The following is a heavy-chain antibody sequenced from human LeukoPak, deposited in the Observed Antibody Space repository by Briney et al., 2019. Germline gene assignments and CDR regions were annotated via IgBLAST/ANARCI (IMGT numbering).Heavy chain of an antibody. Sequence: PGGSLRLSCAASEFTFSSYWMSWVRQAPGKGLEWVANIKQDGSEKYYVDSVKGRFTISRDNAKNSLYLQMNSLRAEDTAVYYCARDRDYPLGGYYYGMDVWGKGTTVTVSS. J-gene: IGHJ6*04. CDR1: EFTFSSYW. V-gene: IGHV3-7*03. CDR2: IKQDGSEK. CDR3: ARDRDYPLGGYYYGMDV. D-gene: IGHD4-17*01.